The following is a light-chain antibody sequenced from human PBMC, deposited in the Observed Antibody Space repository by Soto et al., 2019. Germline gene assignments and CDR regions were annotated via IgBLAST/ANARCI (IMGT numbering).Light chain of an antibody. CDR1: QTISRW. CDR3: QHYDDYSGFT. Sequence: DIPLTQSPSTMSASVGDRVTITCRASQTISRWLAWYQQKPGKAPKLLIYDVSNLQSGVPSRFSGSGPGTKFTLTVTNLQPDDFASHFCQHYDDYSGFTFGPGTKVDLK. CDR2: DVS. V-gene: IGKV1-5*01. J-gene: IGKJ3*01.